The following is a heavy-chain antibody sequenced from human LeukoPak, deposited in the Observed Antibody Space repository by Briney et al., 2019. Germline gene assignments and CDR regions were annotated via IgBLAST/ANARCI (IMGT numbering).Heavy chain of an antibody. CDR3: AKDLYSSSRPRGLDY. CDR2: ISGSGGST. V-gene: IGHV3-23*01. CDR1: GFMFSSYG. D-gene: IGHD6-13*01. Sequence: GGSLRLSCAASGFMFSSYGMHWVRQAPGKGLEWASAISGSGGSTYYADSVKGRFTISRDNSKNTLYLQMNSLRAEDTAVYYCAKDLYSSSRPRGLDYWGQGTLVTVSS. J-gene: IGHJ4*02.